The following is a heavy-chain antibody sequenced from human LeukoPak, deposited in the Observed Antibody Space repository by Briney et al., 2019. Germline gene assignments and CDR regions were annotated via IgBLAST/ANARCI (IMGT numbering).Heavy chain of an antibody. CDR3: AGSIAAAAPNWFDP. V-gene: IGHV4-34*01. D-gene: IGHD6-13*01. Sequence: SETLSLTCAVYGGSFSGYYWSWIRQPPGKGLEWIGEINHSGSTNYNPSLKSRVTISVDKSKNQFSLKLSSVTAADTAVYYCAGSIAAAAPNWFDPWGQGTLVTVSS. CDR1: GGSFSGYY. CDR2: INHSGST. J-gene: IGHJ5*02.